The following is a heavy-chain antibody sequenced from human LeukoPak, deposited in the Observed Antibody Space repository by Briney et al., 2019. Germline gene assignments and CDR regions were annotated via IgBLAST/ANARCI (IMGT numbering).Heavy chain of an antibody. V-gene: IGHV4-4*09. CDR1: GGSLSSYY. D-gene: IGHD3-9*01. J-gene: IGHJ6*04. CDR3: ARHGVNYDMLYGYYTAYNYV. Sequence: PETPCLTCTVSGGSLSSYYWSWIRQPPGKGLEWIGYIYTSGSTNYNPSLKSRVTISVDTSKNQFVLKLISVTAADSAVYYCARHGVNYDMLYGYYTAYNYVWGKGTTVIVSS. CDR2: IYTSGST.